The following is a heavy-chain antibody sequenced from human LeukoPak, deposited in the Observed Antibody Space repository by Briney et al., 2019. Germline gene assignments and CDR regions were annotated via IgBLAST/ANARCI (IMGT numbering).Heavy chain of an antibody. CDR3: ARESKESYGSSFYF. Sequence: PGGSLRLSCAASGFTFSNYAMHWVRQAPGKGLEWVAVISYDGSNKYYANSVKGRFTISRDNSKNTLYVQMDGLRAEDTAVYYCARESKESYGSSFYFWGQGTLVTVSS. J-gene: IGHJ4*02. CDR2: ISYDGSNK. V-gene: IGHV3-30-3*01. D-gene: IGHD3-10*01. CDR1: GFTFSNYA.